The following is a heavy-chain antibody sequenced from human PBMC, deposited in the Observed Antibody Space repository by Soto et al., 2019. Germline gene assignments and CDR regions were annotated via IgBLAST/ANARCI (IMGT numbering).Heavy chain of an antibody. V-gene: IGHV3-23*01. D-gene: IGHD1-1*01. CDR1: GFTFGMYS. J-gene: IGHJ4*02. Sequence: EVQVLESGGDVVQPGGSLRLSCAASGFTFGMYSMSWARQAPGKGLEWVSGISGSGESTYYPDSVRGRFTISRDNSKNTLYLQMYSLRADDTAVYYCAKSLGDRWNTYYFDYWGQGTLVTVSS. CDR3: AKSLGDRWNTYYFDY. CDR2: ISGSGEST.